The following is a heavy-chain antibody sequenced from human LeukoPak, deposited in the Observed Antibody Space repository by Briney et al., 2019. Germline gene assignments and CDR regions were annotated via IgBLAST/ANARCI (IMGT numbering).Heavy chain of an antibody. D-gene: IGHD1-1*01. J-gene: IGHJ4*02. CDR1: AFTFSDYS. CDR2: IVGNGGDT. CDR3: AKDAISLNGIWDYFDS. V-gene: IGHV3-23*01. Sequence: GEALRLSCSAYAFTFSDYSRTWVRQAPGKGLEWVSCIVGNGGDTFYAASVRRRFTVSRTNSKNTLYLQITSQRADGTAVYYCAKDAISLNGIWDYFDSWGQGTLVTVSS.